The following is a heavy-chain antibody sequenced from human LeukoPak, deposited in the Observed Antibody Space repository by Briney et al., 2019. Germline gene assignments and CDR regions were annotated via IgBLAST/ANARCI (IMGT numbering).Heavy chain of an antibody. Sequence: GGSLRLSCAASGFTFSTYWMPWVRQAPGKGLVWVSRIKSDGSTNYADSVKGRFTISRDNAKNTVSLQMNSLRAEDTGVYYCARAPSEIGGYYPEYFRHWGQGTLVTVSS. J-gene: IGHJ1*01. D-gene: IGHD3-22*01. CDR3: ARAPSEIGGYYPEYFRH. V-gene: IGHV3-74*01. CDR1: GFTFSTYW. CDR2: IKSDGST.